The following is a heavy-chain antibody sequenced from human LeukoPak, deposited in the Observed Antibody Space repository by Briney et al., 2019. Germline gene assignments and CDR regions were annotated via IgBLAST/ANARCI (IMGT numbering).Heavy chain of an antibody. J-gene: IGHJ4*02. CDR1: GFTFDDYA. CDR2: ISWNSGSI. D-gene: IGHD6-6*01. V-gene: IGHV3-9*01. CDR3: ARDRARQLDY. Sequence: GGSLRLSCAASGFTFDDYAMHWVRQAPGKGLEWVSGISWNSGSIGYADSVKGRFTISRDNSKNTLYLQMNSLRAEDTAVYYCARDRARQLDYWGQGTLVTVSS.